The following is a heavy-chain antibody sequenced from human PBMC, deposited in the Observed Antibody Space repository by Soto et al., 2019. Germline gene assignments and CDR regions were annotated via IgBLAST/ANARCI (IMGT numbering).Heavy chain of an antibody. J-gene: IGHJ4*02. V-gene: IGHV3-73*02. D-gene: IGHD6-19*01. CDR2: IRSKANSYAT. CDR3: TRHDLSIAVGGTFDY. CDR1: GFTFSGSA. Sequence: EVQLVESGGGLVQPGGSLKLSCAASGFTFSGSAMHWVRQASGKGLEWVGRIRSKANSYATAYAASVKGRFTISRDDSKNTPYLQMNSLKTEDTAVYYCTRHDLSIAVGGTFDYWGQVTLVTVSS.